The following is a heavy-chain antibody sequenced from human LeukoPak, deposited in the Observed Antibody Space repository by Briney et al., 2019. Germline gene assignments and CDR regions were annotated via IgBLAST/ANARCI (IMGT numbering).Heavy chain of an antibody. D-gene: IGHD3-16*02. V-gene: IGHV5-51*01. CDR2: INPRDSDT. J-gene: IGHJ4*02. Sequence: GESLKTSCKVSGYSFTSYWIGWVRQMPGKGLEWMGIINPRDSDTKYSPTFQGQVTISVDKSISTAYLQWSSLKASDTAMYYCARQSVDGRYTFDYWGQGTLVTVSS. CDR1: GYSFTSYW. CDR3: ARQSVDGRYTFDY.